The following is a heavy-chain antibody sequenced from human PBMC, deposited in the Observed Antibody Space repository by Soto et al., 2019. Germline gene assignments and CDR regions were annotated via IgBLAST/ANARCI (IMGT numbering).Heavy chain of an antibody. V-gene: IGHV4-59*08. CDR1: RVSISDYY. CDR2: IYYTGTT. Sequence: PSETLSLTCTVSRVSISDYYWSWIRQPPGKGLEWVGYIYYTGTTTYNPSLKSRLTLSVDTSKNQFSLKLRSVSAADTAVYYCARLGRWLQALDSWGQGTLVTVS. D-gene: IGHD5-12*01. J-gene: IGHJ4*02. CDR3: ARLGRWLQALDS.